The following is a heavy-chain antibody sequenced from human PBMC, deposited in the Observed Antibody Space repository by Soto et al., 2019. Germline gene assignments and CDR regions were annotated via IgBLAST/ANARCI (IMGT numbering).Heavy chain of an antibody. CDR3: ARGHIVGASSRSGY. CDR1: GYTFTSYD. J-gene: IGHJ4*02. V-gene: IGHV1-8*01. D-gene: IGHD1-26*01. CDR2: MNPNSGNT. Sequence: QVQLVQSGAEVKKVGASVKVSCKASGYTFTSYDINWVRQATGQGIEWMGWMNPNSGNTGYAQRFQGRVPMTRDTSISTAYMDLSSLRSEDTAVYYCARGHIVGASSRSGYWGQGTLGTASS.